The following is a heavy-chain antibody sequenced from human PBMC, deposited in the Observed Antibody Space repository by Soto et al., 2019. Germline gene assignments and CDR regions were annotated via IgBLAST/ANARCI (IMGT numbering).Heavy chain of an antibody. J-gene: IGHJ4*02. CDR2: INHSGST. V-gene: IGHV4-34*01. CDR3: ARHPYNWNYGSDY. CDR1: GGSFSGYY. D-gene: IGHD1-7*01. Sequence: SETLSLTCAVYGGSFSGYYWSWIRQPPGKGLEWIGEINHSGSTNYNPSLKSRVTISVDTSKNQFSLKLSSVTAADTAVYYCARHPYNWNYGSDYWGQGTLVTVSS.